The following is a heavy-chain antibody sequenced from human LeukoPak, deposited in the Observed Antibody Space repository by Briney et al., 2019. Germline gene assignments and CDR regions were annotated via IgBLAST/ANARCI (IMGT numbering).Heavy chain of an antibody. CDR3: AKDRGRYYDSSGYYWGYYFDS. J-gene: IGHJ4*02. V-gene: IGHV3-23*01. CDR2: ISGSGGST. CDR1: GFTFSSYA. Sequence: GGSLRLSCAASGFTFSSYAMSWVRQAPGNGLEWVSAISGSGGSTYYADSVKGRFTISRDNSKNTLYLQMNSLRAEDTAVYYCAKDRGRYYDSSGYYWGYYFDSWGQGILVTVST. D-gene: IGHD3-22*01.